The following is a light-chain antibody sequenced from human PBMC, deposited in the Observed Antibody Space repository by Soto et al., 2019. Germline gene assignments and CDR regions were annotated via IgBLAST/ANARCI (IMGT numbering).Light chain of an antibody. CDR3: SSYTSSSTLLYV. CDR1: SSDVGGYNY. V-gene: IGLV2-14*01. J-gene: IGLJ1*01. Sequence: QSALTQPASVSGSPGQSVTISCTGTSSDVGGYNYVSWYQQHPGKAPKLMIYDVSNRPSGVSNRFSGSKSGNTASLTISGLQAEDEAHYYCSSYTSSSTLLYVFGTGTKVTVL. CDR2: DVS.